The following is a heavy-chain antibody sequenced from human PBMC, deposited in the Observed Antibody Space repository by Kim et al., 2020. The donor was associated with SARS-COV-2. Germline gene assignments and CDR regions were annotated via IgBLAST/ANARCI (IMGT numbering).Heavy chain of an antibody. CDR3: ARDRPGIKYGEIDY. Sequence: AQGVTGRFVFSLDTSVSTAYLQISSLKAEDTAVYYCARDRPGIKYGEIDYWGQGTLVTVSS. V-gene: IGHV7-4-1*02. D-gene: IGHD2-21*01. J-gene: IGHJ4*02.